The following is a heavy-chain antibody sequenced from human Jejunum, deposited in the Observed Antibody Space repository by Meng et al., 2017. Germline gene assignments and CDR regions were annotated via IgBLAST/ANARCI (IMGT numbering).Heavy chain of an antibody. CDR3: ATRTRDSFDY. Sequence: QGQLEESGPGLVSPSGTLSLTCAVSGGSITGTNWWTWVRQATGKGLVWIGEIYHSGTTNYNPSLKSRVAISADKSKNQFSLNLYSLSAADTAVYYCATRTRDSFDYWGQGSLVTVSS. D-gene: IGHD1-7*01. V-gene: IGHV4-4*02. CDR1: GGSITGTNW. J-gene: IGHJ4*02. CDR2: IYHSGTT.